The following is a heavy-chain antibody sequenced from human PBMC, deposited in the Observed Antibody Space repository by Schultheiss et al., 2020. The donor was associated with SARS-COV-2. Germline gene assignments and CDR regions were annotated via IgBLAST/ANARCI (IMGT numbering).Heavy chain of an antibody. CDR1: GYTFTSYG. Sequence: ASVKVSCKASGYTFTSYGISWVRQAPGQGLEWMGWINPNSGGTNYAQKFQGWVTMTRDTSISTAYMELSSLRSEDTAVYYCAVGIEMAYNWFDPWGQGTLVTVSS. CDR2: INPNSGGT. J-gene: IGHJ5*02. D-gene: IGHD5-24*01. V-gene: IGHV1-2*04. CDR3: AVGIEMAYNWFDP.